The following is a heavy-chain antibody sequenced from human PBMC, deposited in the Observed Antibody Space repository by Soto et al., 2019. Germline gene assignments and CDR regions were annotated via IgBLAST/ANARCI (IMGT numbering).Heavy chain of an antibody. D-gene: IGHD4-17*01. V-gene: IGHV4-31*03. CDR2: IYYSGST. J-gene: IGHJ4*02. Sequence: SETLSLTCTVSGGSISSGGYYWSWIRQHPGKGLEWIGYIYYSGSTYYNPSLKSRVTISVDTSKNQFSLKLSSVTAADTAVYYCARNRYYGDYVDYFDYWGQGTLFTVSS. CDR3: ARNRYYGDYVDYFDY. CDR1: GGSISSGGYY.